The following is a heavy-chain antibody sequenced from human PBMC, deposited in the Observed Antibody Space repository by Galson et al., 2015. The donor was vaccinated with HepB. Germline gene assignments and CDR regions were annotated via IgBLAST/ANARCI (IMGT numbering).Heavy chain of an antibody. J-gene: IGHJ4*02. V-gene: IGHV4-59*01. D-gene: IGHD2-15*01. CDR1: GGSIRGYY. Sequence: ETLYLHCTASGGSIRGYYWRWIRPPPGKGLEWIGYISYSGRTNYNPSLKRRVTISVDTSKNQFSLKLTSVTAAYTAVYYCARDEGIVYYFDYWGQGTLVTVSS. CDR2: ISYSGRT. CDR3: ARDEGIVYYFDY.